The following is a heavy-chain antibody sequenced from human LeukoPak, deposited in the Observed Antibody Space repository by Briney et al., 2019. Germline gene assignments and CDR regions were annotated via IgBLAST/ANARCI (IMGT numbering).Heavy chain of an antibody. CDR2: IYNGVNT. V-gene: IGHV4-61*01. J-gene: IGHJ5*02. CDR3: ARSRAFNSGAFDP. D-gene: IGHD1-26*01. CDR1: GASVSSASY. Sequence: SETLSLTCTVSGASVSSASYWTWIRQPPGKGVKWIAHIYNGVNTNYNPSLKSRVTISVDTSKNQFSLRLNSVTAADTAVYYCARSRAFNSGAFDPWGQGSLVTVSS.